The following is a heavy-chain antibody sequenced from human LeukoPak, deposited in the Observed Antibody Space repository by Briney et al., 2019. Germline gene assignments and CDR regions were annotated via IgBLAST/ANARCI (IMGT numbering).Heavy chain of an antibody. D-gene: IGHD2-21*02. CDR2: ISSNGGST. J-gene: IGHJ5*02. V-gene: IGHV3-64*01. CDR1: GFTFISYV. CDR3: ARSRHIVVVTAPPIFDP. Sequence: PGGSLRLSCAASGFTFISYVMNWVRQPPGKGLEYVSAISSNGGSTYYANSVKGRFTISRDNSKNTLYLQMGSLRAEDMAVYYCARSRHIVVVTAPPIFDPWGQGTLVTVSS.